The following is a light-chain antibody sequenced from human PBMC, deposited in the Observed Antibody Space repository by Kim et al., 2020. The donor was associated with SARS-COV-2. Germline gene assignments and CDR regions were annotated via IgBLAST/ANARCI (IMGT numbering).Light chain of an antibody. CDR1: QSISSW. CDR3: QQYNS. J-gene: IGKJ2*01. Sequence: PSTLSASVGDRVTITCRASQSISSWLAWYQQKPGRAPKRLIYKTSTLESAVPSRFSGSESGTEFTLTISSLQPDDSATYYCQQYNSFGQGTKLEI. CDR2: KTS. V-gene: IGKV1-5*03.